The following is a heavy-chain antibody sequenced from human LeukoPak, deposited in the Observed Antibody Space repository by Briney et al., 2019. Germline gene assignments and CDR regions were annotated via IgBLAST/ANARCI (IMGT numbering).Heavy chain of an antibody. CDR2: IYSAGST. CDR3: ATELGDSGYDFGF. CDR1: GFTVSTKY. J-gene: IGHJ4*02. D-gene: IGHD5-12*01. V-gene: IGHV3-53*01. Sequence: GGSLRLSCAASGFTVSTKYMTWVRQAPGKGLEWVSVIYSAGSTYYADSVKGRFTISRDKSRNTLYLQMYTLRDEDTAVYYCATELGDSGYDFGFWGQGTLVTVSS.